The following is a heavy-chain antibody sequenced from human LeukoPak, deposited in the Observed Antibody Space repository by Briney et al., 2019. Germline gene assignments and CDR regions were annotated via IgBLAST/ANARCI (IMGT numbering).Heavy chain of an antibody. CDR2: IGGSGGST. J-gene: IGHJ4*02. Sequence: GGSLRLSCAASGFTFSSYSMNWVRQAPGKVLEWVSAIGGSGGSTYYADSVKGRFTISRDNSKNTLYLQMNSLRAEDTAVYYCAKNGHRVSMAGPLWGQGTLVTVSS. CDR1: GFTFSSYS. V-gene: IGHV3-23*01. D-gene: IGHD2/OR15-2a*01. CDR3: AKNGHRVSMAGPL.